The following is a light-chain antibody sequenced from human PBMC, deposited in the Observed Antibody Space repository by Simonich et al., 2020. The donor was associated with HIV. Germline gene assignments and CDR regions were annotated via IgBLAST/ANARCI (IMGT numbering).Light chain of an antibody. CDR2: AAS. V-gene: IGKV1-39*01. J-gene: IGKJ2*01. CDR3: QQSYSTPVT. Sequence: DIQMTQSPSSLSASVGDRVTITCRASQSISNYLNGYQQKPGKAPQLLIYAASSLQSGVPSRFSGSGSGTDFTLTISSLQPEDFATYYCQQSYSTPVTFGQGTKLEIK. CDR1: QSISNY.